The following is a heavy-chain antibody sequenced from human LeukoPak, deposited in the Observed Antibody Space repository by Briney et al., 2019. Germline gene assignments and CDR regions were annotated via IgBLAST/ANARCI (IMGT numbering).Heavy chain of an antibody. Sequence: GGSLRLSCAASGFTFSSYAMSWVRQAPGKGLEWVSGTSGSGGSTYYAGSVKGRFTISRDNSKNTLYLQINSLRVEDTAVYYCAKNGGSQCYSHLDSWGQGTLVTVSS. CDR2: TSGSGGST. CDR1: GFTFSSYA. D-gene: IGHD2-15*01. CDR3: AKNGGSQCYSHLDS. V-gene: IGHV3-23*01. J-gene: IGHJ4*02.